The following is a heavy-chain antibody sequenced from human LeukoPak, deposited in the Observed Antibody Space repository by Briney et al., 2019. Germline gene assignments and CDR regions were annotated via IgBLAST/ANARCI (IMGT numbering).Heavy chain of an antibody. V-gene: IGHV1-46*01. J-gene: IGHJ4*02. CDR2: INPSGSST. CDR3: ARAPKGVTTGYFDH. D-gene: IGHD1-26*01. CDR1: GYTFTTYY. Sequence: ASVLISCKASGYTFTTYYIHWVRQAPGQGLEWMGIINPSGSSTTYAQIFQGRVTLTRDTSTSTVYMELSSLRSDDTAVYYCARAPKGVTTGYFDHWGRGTL.